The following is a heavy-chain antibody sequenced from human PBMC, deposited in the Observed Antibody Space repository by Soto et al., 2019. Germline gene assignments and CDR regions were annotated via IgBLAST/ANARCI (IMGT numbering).Heavy chain of an antibody. D-gene: IGHD4-17*01. CDR1: GYNFANYW. J-gene: IGHJ5*02. CDR2: IYPSDSNT. CDR3: ARHGFYGDYSSNYFDP. Sequence: GESLKISCHGSGYNFANYWIAWVRQMPGKGLEYMGIIYPSDSNTRYSPSFQGQVTISADKSISTAYLQWSSLKASDTAIYYCARHGFYGDYSSNYFDPWGQGTLVTVSS. V-gene: IGHV5-51*01.